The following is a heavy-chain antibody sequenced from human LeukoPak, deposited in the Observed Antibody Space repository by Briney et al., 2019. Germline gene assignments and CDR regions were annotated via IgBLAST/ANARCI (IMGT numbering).Heavy chain of an antibody. CDR2: IIPISGTT. Sequence: SVKVSCKTSGGTFTTYAISWVRQAPGQGLEWMGGIIPISGTTNYAQKSQGRVTITADESTDTAYMELSSLRSEDTAVYYCATKIDILAASGLGPHIPHYFDYWGQGTLVTVSS. J-gene: IGHJ4*02. CDR1: GGTFTTYA. CDR3: ATKIDILAASGLGPHIPHYFDY. V-gene: IGHV1-69*13. D-gene: IGHD5-12*01.